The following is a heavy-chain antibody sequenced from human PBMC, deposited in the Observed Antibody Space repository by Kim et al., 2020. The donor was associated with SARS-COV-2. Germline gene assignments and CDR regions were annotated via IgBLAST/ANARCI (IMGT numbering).Heavy chain of an antibody. D-gene: IGHD2-2*01. Sequence: GGSLRLSFAASGFTVSSNYMSWVRQAPGKGLEWVSVIYSGGSTYYADSVKGRFTISRHNSKNTLYLQMNSLRAEDTAVYYCARGSSRGRGGFDYWGQGTLVTVSS. V-gene: IGHV3-53*04. J-gene: IGHJ4*02. CDR1: GFTVSSNY. CDR3: ARGSSRGRGGFDY. CDR2: IYSGGST.